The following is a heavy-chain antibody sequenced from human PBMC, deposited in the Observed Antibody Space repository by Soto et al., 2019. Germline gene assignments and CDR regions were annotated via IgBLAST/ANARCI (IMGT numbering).Heavy chain of an antibody. Sequence: QVQLVESGGGVAQPGRSLRLPCAASGFTFGHYAMHWVRQAPGKGLEWLAVMSYEGSIQYYAESVKGRFTITRDNSKNTVYLQMNNLRGEDTAVYYCAKDHLVFGVTTVDYWGQGTLVTVSS. J-gene: IGHJ4*02. CDR2: MSYEGSIQ. V-gene: IGHV3-30*18. CDR3: AKDHLVFGVTTVDY. CDR1: GFTFGHYA. D-gene: IGHD4-17*01.